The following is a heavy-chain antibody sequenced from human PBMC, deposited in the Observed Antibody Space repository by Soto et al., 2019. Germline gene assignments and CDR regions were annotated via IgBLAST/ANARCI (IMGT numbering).Heavy chain of an antibody. Sequence: QVRLVQSGAEVKKPGSSVKVSCMASGGTFSSYTVNWLRQAPGRGLEWMGRVIPVLTTTDYAQKFRGRVTNTADKSANAVYMELTSLSFEDTAVYYCARRRYCGYHCYHKHYYGMDVWGQGTTVTVAS. J-gene: IGHJ6*02. D-gene: IGHD2-21*02. CDR1: GGTFSSYT. V-gene: IGHV1-69*08. CDR2: VIPVLTTT. CDR3: ARRRYCGYHCYHKHYYGMDV.